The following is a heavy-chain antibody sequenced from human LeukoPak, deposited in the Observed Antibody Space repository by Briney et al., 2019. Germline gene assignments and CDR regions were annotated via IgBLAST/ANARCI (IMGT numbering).Heavy chain of an antibody. CDR3: AKDWESPGVVVPAAPRRNDY. CDR1: GFTFSSYG. Sequence: GRSLRLSCAASGFTFSSYGMHWVRQAPGKGLEWVAVISYDGSNKYYADSVKGRFTISRDNSKNTLYLQMNSLRAEDTAVYYCAKDWESPGVVVPAAPRRNDYWGQGTLVTVSS. D-gene: IGHD2-2*01. J-gene: IGHJ4*02. CDR2: ISYDGSNK. V-gene: IGHV3-30*18.